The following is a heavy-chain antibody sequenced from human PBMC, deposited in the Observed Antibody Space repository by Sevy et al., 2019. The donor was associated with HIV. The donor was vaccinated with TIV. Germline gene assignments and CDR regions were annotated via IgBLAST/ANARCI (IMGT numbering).Heavy chain of an antibody. D-gene: IGHD4-17*01. CDR2: ISSSSSYI. J-gene: IGHJ6*02. CDR1: GFTFSSYS. CDR3: ARDSAVTNYGMDV. Sequence: GESLKISCAASGFTFSSYSMNWVRQAPGKGLEWVSSISSSSSYIYYADSVKGRFTISRDNAKNSLYLQMNSLRAEDTAVYYCARDSAVTNYGMDVWGQGTTVTVSS. V-gene: IGHV3-21*01.